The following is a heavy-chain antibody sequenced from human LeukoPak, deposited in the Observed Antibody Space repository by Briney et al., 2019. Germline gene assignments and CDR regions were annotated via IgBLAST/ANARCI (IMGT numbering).Heavy chain of an antibody. Sequence: GGSLRLSCAASGFTFKLYWMHWVRQVPGKRPVWVSRINDDGSDTIYADSVRGRFTISRDDAKNTLYLQMNSLRAEDTAVYYCAKEGSIAGRYFDYWGQGTPVTVSS. CDR2: INDDGSDT. J-gene: IGHJ4*02. V-gene: IGHV3-74*01. CDR3: AKEGSIAGRYFDY. CDR1: GFTFKLYW. D-gene: IGHD6-6*01.